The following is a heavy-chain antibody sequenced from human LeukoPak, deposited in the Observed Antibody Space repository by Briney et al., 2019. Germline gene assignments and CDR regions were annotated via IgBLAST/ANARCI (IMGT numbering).Heavy chain of an antibody. Sequence: SVKVSCKASGGTFSSYAISWVRQAPGQGLEWMGGIIPIFGTANYAQKFQGRVTITADKSTSTAYMELSSLRSEDTAVYYCASDDSSGYSNFDYWGQGTLVTVSS. CDR1: GGTFSSYA. V-gene: IGHV1-69*06. CDR2: IIPIFGTA. D-gene: IGHD3-22*01. J-gene: IGHJ4*02. CDR3: ASDDSSGYSNFDY.